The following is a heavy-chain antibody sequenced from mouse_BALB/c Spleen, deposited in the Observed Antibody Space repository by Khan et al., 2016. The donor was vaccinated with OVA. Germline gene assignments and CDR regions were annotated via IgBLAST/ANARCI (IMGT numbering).Heavy chain of an antibody. CDR1: GYSITSDYA. CDR2: ISYSGST. V-gene: IGHV3-2*02. Sequence: EVQLKESGPGLVKPSQSLSLTCTVTGYSITSDYAWNWIRQFPGNQLEWMGYISYSGSTSYNPSLKSRISITRDTSKNQFFLQLNSVTTEDTATYYCARSIMANWGQGTTLTGSS. J-gene: IGHJ2*01. CDR3: ARSIMAN.